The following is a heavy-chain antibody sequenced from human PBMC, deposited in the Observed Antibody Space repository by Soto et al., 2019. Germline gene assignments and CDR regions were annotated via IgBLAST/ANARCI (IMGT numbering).Heavy chain of an antibody. Sequence: QVQLQESGPGLVKPSETLSLTCTVSGGSISSYYWSWIRQPPGKGLEWIGYTYYSGSTNYNPSLKGRVTISVDTSKNQFSLKLSSVTAADTAVYYCARSDGRYWGQGTLVTVSS. V-gene: IGHV4-59*01. CDR1: GGSISSYY. CDR3: ARSDGRY. J-gene: IGHJ4*02. CDR2: TYYSGST.